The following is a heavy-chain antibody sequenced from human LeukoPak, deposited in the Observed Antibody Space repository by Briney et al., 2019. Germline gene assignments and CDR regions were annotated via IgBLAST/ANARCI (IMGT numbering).Heavy chain of an antibody. CDR3: ARVSGYYSKDAFDI. Sequence: NPSETLSLTCTVSGGSISSYYWSWIRQPPGKGLEWIGYIYYSGSTNYNPSLKSRVTISVDTSKNQFSLKLSSVTAADTAVYYCARVSGYYSKDAFDIWGQGTMVTVSS. CDR2: IYYSGST. V-gene: IGHV4-59*01. CDR1: GGSISSYY. D-gene: IGHD3-22*01. J-gene: IGHJ3*02.